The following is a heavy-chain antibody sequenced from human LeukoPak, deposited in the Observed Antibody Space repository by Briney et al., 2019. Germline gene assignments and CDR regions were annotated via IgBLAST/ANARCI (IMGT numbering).Heavy chain of an antibody. J-gene: IGHJ5*02. D-gene: IGHD6-13*01. Sequence: PGGSLRLSCAASGFTFSSYWMSWVRQAPGKGLEWVANIKQDGSEKYYVDSVKGRFTIFRDNAKNSLYLQMNSLRAEDTAVYYCARVSSSWYEGNWFDPWGQGTLVTVSS. CDR3: ARVSSSWYEGNWFDP. CDR1: GFTFSSYW. V-gene: IGHV3-7*01. CDR2: IKQDGSEK.